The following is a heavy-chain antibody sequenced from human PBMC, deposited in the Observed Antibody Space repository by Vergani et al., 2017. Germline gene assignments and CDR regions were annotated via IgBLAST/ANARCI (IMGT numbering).Heavy chain of an antibody. CDR3: ARDLRLLYNRFDP. J-gene: IGHJ5*02. Sequence: QVQLVESGGGVVQPGRSLRLSCAASGFTFNQYGMHWLRQAPGKGLEWVAVTWYDGNNKQYADSVKGRFTISRDNSKSTMYLQMNSLGDEDTGVYYCARDLRLLYNRFDPWGQGTLVTVSS. CDR1: GFTFNQYG. D-gene: IGHD1-14*01. CDR2: TWYDGNNK. V-gene: IGHV3-33*01.